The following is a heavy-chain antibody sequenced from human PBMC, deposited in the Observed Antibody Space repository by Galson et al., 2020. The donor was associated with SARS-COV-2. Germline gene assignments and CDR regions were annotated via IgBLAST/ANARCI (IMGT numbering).Heavy chain of an antibody. CDR2: IYYSGST. J-gene: IGHJ4*02. Sequence: SETLSLTCTVSGGSISSSSYYWGWIRQPPGKGLEWIGSIYYSGSTYYNPSLKSRVTISVDTSKNQFSLKLSSVTAADTAVYYCARHGASQWLPYFDYWGQGTLVTVSS. CDR3: ARHGASQWLPYFDY. CDR1: GGSISSSSYY. V-gene: IGHV4-39*01. D-gene: IGHD6-19*01.